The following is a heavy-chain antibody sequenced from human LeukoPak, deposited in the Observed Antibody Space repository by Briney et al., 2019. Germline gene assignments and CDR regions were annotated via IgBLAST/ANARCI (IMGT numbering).Heavy chain of an antibody. J-gene: IGHJ4*02. D-gene: IGHD5-24*01. V-gene: IGHV3-7*01. CDR3: ARETPRRGETRDGYR. CDR1: GFTFSDYY. CDR2: IKEDGSET. Sequence: GGSLRLSCAASGFTFSDYYMSWIRQVPGKGLECLANIKEDGSETYYADSVKGRFTISRDNPKNLLFLQINSLRVEDTAVYYCARETPRRGETRDGYRWGQGTVVTVSS.